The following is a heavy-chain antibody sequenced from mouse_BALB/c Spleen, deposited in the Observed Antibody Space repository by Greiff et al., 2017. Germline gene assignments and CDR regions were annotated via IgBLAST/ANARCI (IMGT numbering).Heavy chain of an antibody. J-gene: IGHJ4*01. CDR1: GYTFTSYY. Sequence: VQLQQSGPELVKPGASVRISCKASGYTFTSYYIHWVKQRPGQGLEWIGWIYPGNVNTKYNEKFKGKATLTADKSSSTAYMQLSSLTSEDSAVYFCARWGGYDAMDYWGQGTSVTVSS. V-gene: IGHV1S56*01. CDR3: ARWGGYDAMDY. CDR2: IYPGNVNT.